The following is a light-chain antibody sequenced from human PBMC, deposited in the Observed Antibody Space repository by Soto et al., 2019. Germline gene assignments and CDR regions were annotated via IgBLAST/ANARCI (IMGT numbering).Light chain of an antibody. J-gene: IGKJ4*01. V-gene: IGKV3-11*01. CDR2: DAS. CDR1: QSVSNY. Sequence: EIVLTQSPATLSLSPGERATLSCRTSQSVSNYLAWCRQKPGQAPRLLSYDASNRATGMPARFSGSGSGTDFTLTXXSXXPXXXXXXXXXXXXXWPPXTFGGGTKVEIK. CDR3: XXXXXWPPXT.